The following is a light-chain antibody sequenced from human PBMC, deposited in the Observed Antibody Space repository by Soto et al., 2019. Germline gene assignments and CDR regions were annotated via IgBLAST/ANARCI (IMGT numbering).Light chain of an antibody. Sequence: QSVLTQPPSASGTPGQRVPISCSGSSSNIGSNTVSWYQQLPGTAPKLLVYDNDERPAGVPARFSGSKSGTSASLAISGLQSEDEADYYCATWDDSLNGYVFGTGTKLTVL. V-gene: IGLV1-44*01. J-gene: IGLJ1*01. CDR1: SSNIGSNT. CDR2: DND. CDR3: ATWDDSLNGYV.